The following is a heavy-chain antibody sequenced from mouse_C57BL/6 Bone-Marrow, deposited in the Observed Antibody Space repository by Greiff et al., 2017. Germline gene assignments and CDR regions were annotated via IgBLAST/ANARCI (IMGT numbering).Heavy chain of an antibody. CDR3: TFITTVVAYDFWYFDV. J-gene: IGHJ1*03. Sequence: EVQLQQSGAELVRPGASVKLSCTPSGFHILDAYMTWLKQRPEQGLEWIVWIDPENGDTAYASKFQGKATITAATSSNTAYLPLSSLTSEDTAVYYCTFITTVVAYDFWYFDVWGTGTTVTVSS. CDR2: IDPENGDT. V-gene: IGHV14-4*01. D-gene: IGHD1-1*01. CDR1: GFHILDAY.